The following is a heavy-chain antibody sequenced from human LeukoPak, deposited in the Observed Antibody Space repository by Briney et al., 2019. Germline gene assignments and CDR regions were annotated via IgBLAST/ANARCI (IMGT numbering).Heavy chain of an antibody. CDR2: INAGNGNT. J-gene: IGHJ4*02. Sequence: ASVKVSCKASGYTFTSYAMHWVRQAPGQRLEWMGWINAGNGNTKYSQKFQGRVTITRDTSASTAYMELGSLRSEDTAVYYCARDWSGYYINYFDYWGQGTLVTVSS. CDR1: GYTFTSYA. V-gene: IGHV1-3*01. D-gene: IGHD3-3*01. CDR3: ARDWSGYYINYFDY.